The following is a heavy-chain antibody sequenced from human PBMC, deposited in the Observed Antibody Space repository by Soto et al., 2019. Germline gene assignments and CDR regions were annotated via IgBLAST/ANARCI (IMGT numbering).Heavy chain of an antibody. CDR2: ISYDGSNK. CDR1: GFTFSSYG. Sequence: QVQLVESGGGVVQPGRSLRLSCAASGFTFSSYGMHWVRQAPGKGLEWVAVISYDGSNKYYADSVKGRFTISRDNSKNTLYLQMNSLRAEDTAVYYCATIEMAKIPGAGVAFDYWGQGTLVTVSS. CDR3: ATIEMAKIPGAGVAFDY. J-gene: IGHJ4*02. V-gene: IGHV3-30*03. D-gene: IGHD5-12*01.